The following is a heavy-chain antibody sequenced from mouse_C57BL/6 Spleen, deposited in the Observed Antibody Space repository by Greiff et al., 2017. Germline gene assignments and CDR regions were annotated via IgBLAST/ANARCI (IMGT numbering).Heavy chain of an antibody. J-gene: IGHJ3*01. Sequence: QVQLQQSDAELVKPGASVKISCKVSGYTFTDHTIHWMKQRPEQGLEWIGYIYPRDGSTKYNEKFKGKATLTADKSSSTAYMQLNSLTSEDSAVYFCGRENYYGSSPAWFGYWGQGTLGTVSA. CDR3: GRENYYGSSPAWFGY. D-gene: IGHD1-1*01. CDR2: IYPRDGST. V-gene: IGHV1-78*01. CDR1: GYTFTDHT.